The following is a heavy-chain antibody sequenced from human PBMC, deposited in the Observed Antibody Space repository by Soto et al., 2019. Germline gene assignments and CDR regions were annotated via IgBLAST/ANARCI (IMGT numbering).Heavy chain of an antibody. CDR1: GGSISSYY. Sequence: QVQLQESGPGLVKPSETLSLTCTVSGGSISSYYWSWIRQPPGKGLEWIGYIYYSGSTNYNPSLKSRVTISVDTSKNQFSLKLSSVTAADTAVYYCASRVVVAANYYYGMDVWGQGTTVTVSS. CDR3: ASRVVVAANYYYGMDV. CDR2: IYYSGST. D-gene: IGHD2-15*01. V-gene: IGHV4-59*08. J-gene: IGHJ6*02.